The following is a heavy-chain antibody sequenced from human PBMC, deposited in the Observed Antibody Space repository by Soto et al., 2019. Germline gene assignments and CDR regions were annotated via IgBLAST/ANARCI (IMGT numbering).Heavy chain of an antibody. D-gene: IGHD1-7*01. CDR3: ATSSITGTTRPDY. Sequence: GGSLRLSCAASGFTFSSYGMHWVRQAPGKGLEWVAVISYDGSNKYYADSVKGRFTISRDNSKNTLYLQMNSLRAEDTAVYYCATSSITGTTRPDYWGQGTLVTVSS. J-gene: IGHJ4*02. CDR2: ISYDGSNK. CDR1: GFTFSSYG. V-gene: IGHV3-30*03.